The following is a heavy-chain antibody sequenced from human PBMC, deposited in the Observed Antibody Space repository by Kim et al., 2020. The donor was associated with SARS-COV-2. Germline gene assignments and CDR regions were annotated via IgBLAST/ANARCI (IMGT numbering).Heavy chain of an antibody. V-gene: IGHV3-30*18. CDR3: SKSRGTNGWSLSTEYFYH. CDR1: G. J-gene: IGHJ1*01. D-gene: IGHD6-19*01. CDR2: LAHDGSGK. Sequence: GRHWVRQAPGEYMEWVAVLAHDGSGKYYADSVNGRFAISRDDNKDTVYVEMNSLTAEDTGGYYVSKSRGTNGWSLSTEYFYHWVQG.